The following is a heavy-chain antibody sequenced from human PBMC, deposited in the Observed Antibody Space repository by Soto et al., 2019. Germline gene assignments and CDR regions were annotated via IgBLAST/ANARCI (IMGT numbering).Heavy chain of an antibody. Sequence: QAQLQESGGGVVQPGTSLRLSCAASAFSFSTSGMYWVRQAPGKGLEWVAAIWDDGGNKYYADSVRGRFTISRDNSNNMLFLQMNSLRAEDTALYYCARSSGSYFAAFYDTWGQGTLVSVSS. D-gene: IGHD1-26*01. V-gene: IGHV3-33*01. CDR2: IWDDGGNK. CDR1: AFSFSTSG. J-gene: IGHJ5*02. CDR3: ARSSGSYFAAFYDT.